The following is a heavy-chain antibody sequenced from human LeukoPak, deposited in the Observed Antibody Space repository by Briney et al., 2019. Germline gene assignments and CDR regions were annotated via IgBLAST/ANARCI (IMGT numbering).Heavy chain of an antibody. D-gene: IGHD6-13*01. V-gene: IGHV3-23*01. CDR2: ISYSDGST. CDR1: GFTFSSYA. J-gene: IGHJ4*02. Sequence: PGGSLRLSCAASGFTFSSYAMSWVRQAPGKGLEWVSVISYSDGSTNYADSVKGRFTISRDNSKNTLYLQMNSLRAEDTAVYYCAATGYSSSSWYRGDYWGQGTLVTVSS. CDR3: AATGYSSSSWYRGDY.